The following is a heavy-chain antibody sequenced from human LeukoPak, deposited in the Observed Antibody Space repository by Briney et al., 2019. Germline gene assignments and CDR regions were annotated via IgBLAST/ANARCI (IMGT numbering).Heavy chain of an antibody. D-gene: IGHD3-22*01. CDR3: ARFGDYYASSGPYYFAY. J-gene: IGHJ4*02. CDR1: LGTFSIDA. V-gene: IGHV1-69*04. CDR2: SIPILGIA. Sequence: SVKVSSKASLGTFSIDAISWVRQAPGQSLEWVGNSIPILGIANYAQKFQSRVTITSDKCTSTAYIELSIVRSEGTAVYYCARFGDYYASSGPYYFAYWGEGTLVTVSS.